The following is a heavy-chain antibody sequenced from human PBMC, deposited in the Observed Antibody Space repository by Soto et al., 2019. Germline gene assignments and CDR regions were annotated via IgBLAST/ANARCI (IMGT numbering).Heavy chain of an antibody. D-gene: IGHD3-10*01. CDR1: GGTIRSGTHY. V-gene: IGHV4-31*03. CDR3: ARSYGSGNYYGVPSNWFDP. J-gene: IGHJ5*02. CDR2: IYHSGST. Sequence: PSETLCLTCTVAGGTIRSGTHYWNWIRKHPGKGLEWIGYIYHSGSTYYNPSLESRVSISLDASKNNFSLKLSSVTAADTAVYFCARSYGSGNYYGVPSNWFDPWGPGTQVTVSS.